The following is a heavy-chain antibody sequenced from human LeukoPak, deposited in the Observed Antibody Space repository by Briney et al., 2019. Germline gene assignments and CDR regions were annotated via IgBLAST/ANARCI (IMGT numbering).Heavy chain of an antibody. CDR3: ARDYDVIPAAGNGMDV. Sequence: SVKVSCKASGYTFTGYYMHWVRQAPGQGLEWMGWISGYNGNTKYAQNVQGRVTMTKDTSTSTAYMELTSLRSDDTAVYYCARDYDVIPAAGNGMDVWGQGTTVAVSS. V-gene: IGHV1-18*04. CDR1: GYTFTGYY. CDR2: ISGYNGNT. J-gene: IGHJ6*02. D-gene: IGHD2-2*01.